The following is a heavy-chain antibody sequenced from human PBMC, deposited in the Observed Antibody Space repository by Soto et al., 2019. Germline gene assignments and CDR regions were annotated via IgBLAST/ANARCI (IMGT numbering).Heavy chain of an antibody. CDR2: ITNSGTNT. D-gene: IGHD3-9*01. CDR3: VRLFCSDNKCYHFDY. Sequence: GGSLRLSCAASGFDFNNYGMSWVRQAPGKGLEWVSIITNSGTNTYYVDSVEGRFTISRDNSKNTLYLQMNSLRAEDTAVYYCVRLFCSDNKCYHFDYWGKGTLVTVPS. V-gene: IGHV3-23*01. CDR1: GFDFNNYG. J-gene: IGHJ4*02.